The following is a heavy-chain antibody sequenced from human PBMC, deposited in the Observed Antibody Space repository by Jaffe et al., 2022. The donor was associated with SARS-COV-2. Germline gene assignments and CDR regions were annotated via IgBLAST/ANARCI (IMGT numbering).Heavy chain of an antibody. CDR2: ISSSSSYI. Sequence: EVQLVESGGGLVKPGGSLRLSCAASGFTFSSYSMNWVRQAPGKGLEWVSSISSSSSYIYYADSVKGRFTISRDNAKNSLYLQMNSLRAEDTAVYYCATVDFWSGPKTPPDYWGQGTLVTVSS. J-gene: IGHJ4*02. CDR3: ATVDFWSGPKTPPDY. CDR1: GFTFSSYS. D-gene: IGHD3-3*01. V-gene: IGHV3-21*01.